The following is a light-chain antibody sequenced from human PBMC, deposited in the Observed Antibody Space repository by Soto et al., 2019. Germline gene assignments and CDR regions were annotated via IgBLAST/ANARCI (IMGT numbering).Light chain of an antibody. CDR1: SSNIGSHT. CDR2: SNN. Sequence: QSVLTQPPSASGTPGQRVTISCSGGSSNIGSHTVNWYQHLPGTAPKLLIYSNNQRPSGVPDRFSGSMSGTSASLAISGLQYEDEADYYCAAWDGSLYGPVFGGGTKLTVL. V-gene: IGLV1-44*01. J-gene: IGLJ2*01. CDR3: AAWDGSLYGPV.